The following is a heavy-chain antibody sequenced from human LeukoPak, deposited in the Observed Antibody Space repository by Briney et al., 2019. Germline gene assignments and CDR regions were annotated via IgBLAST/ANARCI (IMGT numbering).Heavy chain of an antibody. J-gene: IGHJ4*02. V-gene: IGHV1-18*01. CDR2: ISTYNGNT. Sequence: ASVKVSCKASGYTFNSYDISWVRQAPGQGLEWMAWISTYNGNTNYAQKFQGRVTMTEDTSTDTAYMELSSLRSEDTAVYYCATGLHPGRFMRVDYWGQGTLVTVSS. CDR3: ATGLHPGRFMRVDY. D-gene: IGHD3-16*01. CDR1: GYTFNSYD.